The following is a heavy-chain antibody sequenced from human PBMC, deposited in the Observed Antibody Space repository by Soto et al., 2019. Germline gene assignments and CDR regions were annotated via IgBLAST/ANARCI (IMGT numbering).Heavy chain of an antibody. Sequence: SETLSLTCTVSGGFISGSDYYWGWIRQPPGKGLEWIGNIYYTGTSYHYPSLKSRVTISVDTSKNQFSLKLTSVTAADTAVYYCTDMRGQWLPRDWGQGTLVTAPQ. J-gene: IGHJ4*02. CDR1: GGFISGSDYY. V-gene: IGHV4-39*01. CDR3: TDMRGQWLPRD. CDR2: IYYTGTS. D-gene: IGHD6-19*01.